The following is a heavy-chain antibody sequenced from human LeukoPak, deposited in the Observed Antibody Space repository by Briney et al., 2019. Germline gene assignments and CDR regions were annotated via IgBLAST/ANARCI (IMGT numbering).Heavy chain of an antibody. J-gene: IGHJ4*02. D-gene: IGHD3-22*01. CDR3: ASTMVDSSGYYEDY. Sequence: PSETLSLTCTVSGGSISSHYWSWIRQPPGKGLEWIGYIYYSGSTNDNPSLKSRVTISVDTSKKQFSLKLSSVTAADTAVYYCASTMVDSSGYYEDYWGQGTLVTVSS. V-gene: IGHV4-59*11. CDR1: GGSISSHY. CDR2: IYYSGST.